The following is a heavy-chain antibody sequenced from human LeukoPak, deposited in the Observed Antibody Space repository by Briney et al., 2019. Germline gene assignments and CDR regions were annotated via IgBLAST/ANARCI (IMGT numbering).Heavy chain of an antibody. CDR3: ATFGGLPNAFDV. J-gene: IGHJ3*01. V-gene: IGHV4-59*01. CDR2: IYYSGST. CDR1: GVSISSYY. D-gene: IGHD4-11*01. Sequence: SETLSLTCTVSGVSISSYYWSWIRQPPAKGLEWIGDIYYSGSTNYNPSLKSRVTISLDTSKNQFSLKLSSVTAADTAVYYCATFGGLPNAFDVWGQGTMVSVSS.